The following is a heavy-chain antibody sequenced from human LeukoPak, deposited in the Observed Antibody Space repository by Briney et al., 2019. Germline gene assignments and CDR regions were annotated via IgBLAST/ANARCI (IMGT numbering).Heavy chain of an antibody. CDR3: ARRRRIGAAGGDGMDV. D-gene: IGHD6-13*01. CDR2: IYDSGSTST. CDR1: GGSISNYY. J-gene: IGHJ6*02. Sequence: SETLSLTCTVSGGSISNYYWTWMRQPPGKGLEWIGYIYDSGSTSTYYNPSLKSRVTISVDTSKNQFSLKLNSVTAADTAEYYCARRRRIGAAGGDGMDVWGQGTTVTVSS. V-gene: IGHV4-59*08.